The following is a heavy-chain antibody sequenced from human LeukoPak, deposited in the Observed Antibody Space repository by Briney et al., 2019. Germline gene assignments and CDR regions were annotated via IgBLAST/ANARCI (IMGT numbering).Heavy chain of an antibody. CDR3: ASTGYSFKYYFDY. CDR2: IYSGGST. CDR1: GFTFSNYW. J-gene: IGHJ4*02. D-gene: IGHD3-9*01. Sequence: GGSLRLSCAASGFTFSNYWMHWDRQAPGKGLEWVSVIYSGGSTYYADSVKGRFTISRDNSKNTLYLQMNSLRAEDTAVYYCASTGYSFKYYFDYWGQGTLVTVSS. V-gene: IGHV3-53*01.